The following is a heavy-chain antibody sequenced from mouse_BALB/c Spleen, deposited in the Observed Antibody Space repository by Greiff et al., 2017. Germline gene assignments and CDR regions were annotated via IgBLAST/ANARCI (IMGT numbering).Heavy chain of an antibody. CDR1: GFTFSSYG. CDR3: ARRGGVLYAMDY. V-gene: IGHV5-6*02. CDR2: ISSGGSYT. J-gene: IGHJ4*01. Sequence: DVKLVESGGDLVKPGGSLKLSCAASGFTFSSYGMSWVRQTPDKRLEWVATISSGGSYTYYPDSVKGRFTISRDNAKNTLYLQMSSLKSEDTAMYYCARRGGVLYAMDYWGQGTSVTVSS.